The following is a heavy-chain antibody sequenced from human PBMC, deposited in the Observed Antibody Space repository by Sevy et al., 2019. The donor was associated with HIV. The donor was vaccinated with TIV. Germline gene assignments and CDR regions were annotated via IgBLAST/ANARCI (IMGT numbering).Heavy chain of an antibody. J-gene: IGHJ6*02. CDR2: INPSGGST. V-gene: IGHV1-46*03. CDR3: ARDRNDILTEKYGMDV. Sequence: ASVKVSCKASGYTFTSYYMHWVRQAPGQGLEWMGIINPSGGSTSYAQKFQGRVTMTRDTSTSTVYMELSSLRSEDTAVYYCARDRNDILTEKYGMDVWGQGTTVTVSS. CDR1: GYTFTSYY. D-gene: IGHD3-9*01.